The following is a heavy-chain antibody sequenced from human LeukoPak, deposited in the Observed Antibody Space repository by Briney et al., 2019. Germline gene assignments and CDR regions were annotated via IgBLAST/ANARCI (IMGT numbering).Heavy chain of an antibody. CDR1: GFTFSSYW. J-gene: IGHJ4*02. Sequence: GSPRLSCVGSGFTFSSYWMNWVRQAPGKGLEWVANIKQDGSEKYYVDSVKGRFTISRDNAKNSLYLQMHSLRAEDTAVYYCARAMDSWGQGTLVTVSS. CDR2: IKQDGSEK. V-gene: IGHV3-7*03. CDR3: ARAMDS.